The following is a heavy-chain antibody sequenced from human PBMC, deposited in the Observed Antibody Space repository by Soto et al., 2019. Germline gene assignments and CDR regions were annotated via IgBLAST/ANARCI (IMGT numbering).Heavy chain of an antibody. CDR2: INHSGST. J-gene: IGHJ6*03. CDR3: ARGRIAAFLNYMDV. D-gene: IGHD6-6*01. CDR1: GGSFSGYY. V-gene: IGHV4-34*01. Sequence: SETLSLTCAVYGGSFSGYYWSWIRQPPGKGLEWIGEINHSGSTNYNPSLKSRVTISVDTSKNRFSLKLSSVTAADTAVYYCARGRIAAFLNYMDVWGKGTTVTVSS.